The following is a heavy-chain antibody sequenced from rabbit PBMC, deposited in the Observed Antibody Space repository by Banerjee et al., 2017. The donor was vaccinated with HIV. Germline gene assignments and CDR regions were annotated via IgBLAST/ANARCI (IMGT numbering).Heavy chain of an antibody. V-gene: IGHV1S45*01. Sequence: QEQLEESGGDLVKPEGSLTLTCTASGFSFSSSYMSWVRQAPGKGLEWIACINTSSGNTVYASWAKGRFTISKTSWTTVTLQMTSLTAADTASYFCARDLAGVIGWNFNLWGPGTLVTVS. D-gene: IGHD4-1*01. CDR1: GFSFSSSYM. CDR2: INTSSGNT. J-gene: IGHJ4*01. CDR3: ARDLAGVIGWNFNL.